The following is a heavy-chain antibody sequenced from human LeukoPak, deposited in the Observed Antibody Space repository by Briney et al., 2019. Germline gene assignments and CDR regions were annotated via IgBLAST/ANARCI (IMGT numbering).Heavy chain of an antibody. CDR2: IYSGGYT. D-gene: IGHD6-13*01. CDR3: AKDAAGPEY. V-gene: IGHV3-53*01. Sequence: GGSLRLSCAVSGFTVSSNYMSWVRQAPGKGLEWVSIIYSGGYTFYADSVKGRFTISRDNSRNTLYLQMNSLRAEDTAVYYCAKDAAGPEYWGQGTLVTVSS. CDR1: GFTVSSNY. J-gene: IGHJ4*02.